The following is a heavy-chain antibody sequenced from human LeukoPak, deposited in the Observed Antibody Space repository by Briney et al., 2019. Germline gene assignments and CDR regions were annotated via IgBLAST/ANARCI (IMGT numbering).Heavy chain of an antibody. J-gene: IGHJ4*02. V-gene: IGHV3-23*01. D-gene: IGHD2-15*01. CDR2: ISGSGGST. CDR3: AKDPKLGYCSGGSCPSTYFDY. Sequence: PGGSLRLSCAASGFTFSSYAMSWVRQAPGKGLEWVSAISGSGGSTYYADSVKGRFTISRDNSKNTLYLQMNSLRAEDTAVYYCAKDPKLGYCSGGSCPSTYFDYWGQGTLVTVSS. CDR1: GFTFSSYA.